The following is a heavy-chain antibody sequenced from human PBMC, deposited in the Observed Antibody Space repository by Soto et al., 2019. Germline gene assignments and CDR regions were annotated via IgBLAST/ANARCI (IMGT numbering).Heavy chain of an antibody. CDR1: GGSISSYY. CDR3: ARSSGRRLFDY. CDR2: IYYSGST. V-gene: IGHV4-59*01. Sequence: SETLSLTCTVSGGSISSYYWSWIRQPPGKGLEWIGYIYYSGSTNYNPSLKSRVTISVDTSKNQFSLKLSSVTAADTAVYYCARSSGRRLFDYWGQGTLVTVS. J-gene: IGHJ4*02. D-gene: IGHD3-10*01.